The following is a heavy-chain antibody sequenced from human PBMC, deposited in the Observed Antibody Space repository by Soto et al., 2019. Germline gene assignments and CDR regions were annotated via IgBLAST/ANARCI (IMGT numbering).Heavy chain of an antibody. CDR1: GGSISSSSYY. D-gene: IGHD3-10*01. J-gene: IGHJ5*02. Sequence: SETLSLTCPVSGGSISSSSYYWGWIRHPPGKGLEWIGSIYYSGSTYYNPSLKSRVTISVDTSKNQFSLKLSSVTAADTAVYYCASQSITMARGVLVVWLDPCGQGTMVTVST. CDR3: ASQSITMARGVLVVWLDP. CDR2: IYYSGST. V-gene: IGHV4-39*01.